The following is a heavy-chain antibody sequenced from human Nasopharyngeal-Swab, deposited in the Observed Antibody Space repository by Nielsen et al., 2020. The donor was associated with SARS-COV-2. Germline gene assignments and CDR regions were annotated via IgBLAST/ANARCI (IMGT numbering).Heavy chain of an antibody. Sequence: SETLSLTCTVSGGSISSYYWSWIRQPPGKGLEWIGYIYYSGNTNYNPSLKSRVTISVDTSKNQFSLKLSSVTAADTAVYYCARFDYWFDPWGQGTLVTVSS. V-gene: IGHV4-59*13. J-gene: IGHJ5*02. CDR2: IYYSGNT. CDR3: ARFDYWFDP. D-gene: IGHD3-9*01. CDR1: GGSISSYY.